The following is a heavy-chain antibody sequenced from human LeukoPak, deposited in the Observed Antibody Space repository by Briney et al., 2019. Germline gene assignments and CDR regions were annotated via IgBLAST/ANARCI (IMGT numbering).Heavy chain of an antibody. CDR2: ISAYDGNT. Sequence: ASVKVSCKASRYTLSSYGITWVRQAPVQGLEWMGWISAYDGNTKYAHKLQGTVTITTDTSPSPASTELRSLRSHATALYYCVGGVRGDSYAYLPYWGERTLVTVSS. V-gene: IGHV1-18*01. CDR3: VGGVRGDSYAYLPY. CDR1: RYTLSSYG. J-gene: IGHJ4*02. D-gene: IGHD5-18*01.